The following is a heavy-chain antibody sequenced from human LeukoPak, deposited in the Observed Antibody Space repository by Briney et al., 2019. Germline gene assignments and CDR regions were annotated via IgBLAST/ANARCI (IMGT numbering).Heavy chain of an antibody. CDR2: IGAYIGNT. Sequence: ASVKVSCKPSNYTFTSYGISWVRQAPGQGLEWMGWIGAYIGNTNYAQKFQDRVTMTTDASTSTAYMELRSLRSDDTAVYYCARGTFYDTLSGSYIGEGGTLDYWGQGTLVTVSS. CDR1: NYTFTSYG. CDR3: ARGTFYDTLSGSYIGEGGTLDY. D-gene: IGHD3-9*01. V-gene: IGHV1-18*01. J-gene: IGHJ4*02.